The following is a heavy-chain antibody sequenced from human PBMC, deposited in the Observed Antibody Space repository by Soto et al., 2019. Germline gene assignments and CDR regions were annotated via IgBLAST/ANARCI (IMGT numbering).Heavy chain of an antibody. Sequence: EVQLVESGGGLVKPGGSLRLSCAASGFTFSSYSMNWVHQAPGKGLEWVSSISSSSSYIYYADSVKGRFTISRDNAKNSLYLQMNSLRAEDTAVYYCARGLGYYDFWSGSSVDWFDPWGQGTLVTVSS. CDR1: GFTFSSYS. CDR3: ARGLGYYDFWSGSSVDWFDP. CDR2: ISSSSSYI. V-gene: IGHV3-21*01. J-gene: IGHJ5*02. D-gene: IGHD3-3*01.